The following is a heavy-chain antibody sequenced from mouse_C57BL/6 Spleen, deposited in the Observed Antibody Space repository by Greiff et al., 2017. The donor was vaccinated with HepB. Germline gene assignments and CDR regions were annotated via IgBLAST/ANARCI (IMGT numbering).Heavy chain of an antibody. CDR3: ARDYGSSYAVAY. CDR2: IYPGSGNT. CDR1: GYTFTDYY. J-gene: IGHJ3*01. V-gene: IGHV1-76*01. D-gene: IGHD1-1*01. Sequence: QVQLKQSGAELVRPGASVKLSCKASGYTFTDYYINWVKQRPGQGLEWIARIYPGSGNTYYNEKFKGKATLTAEKSSSTAYMQLSSLTSEDSAVYFCARDYGSSYAVAYWGQGTLVTVSA.